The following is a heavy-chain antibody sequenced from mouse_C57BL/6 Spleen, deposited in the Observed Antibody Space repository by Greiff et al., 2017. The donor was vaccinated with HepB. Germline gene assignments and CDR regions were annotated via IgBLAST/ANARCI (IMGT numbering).Heavy chain of an antibody. CDR2: IYPRSGNT. Sequence: VQLQESGAELARPGASVKLSCKASGYTFTSYGISWVKQRTGQGLEWIGEIYPRSGNTYYNEKFKGKATLTADKSSSTAYMELRSLTSEDSAVYCGARRDSFTTVAGGGLAYWGQGTLVTVSA. V-gene: IGHV1-81*01. CDR1: GYTFTSYG. J-gene: IGHJ3*01. CDR3: ARRDSFTTVAGGGLAY. D-gene: IGHD1-1*01.